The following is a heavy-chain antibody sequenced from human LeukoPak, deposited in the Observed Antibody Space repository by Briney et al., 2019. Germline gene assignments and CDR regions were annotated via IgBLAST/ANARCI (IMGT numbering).Heavy chain of an antibody. D-gene: IGHD3-9*01. V-gene: IGHV3-53*01. Sequence: PGGSLRLSCAASGFTVSNNYMSWVRQTPGKGLEWVSVIHVGGSAYYADSVKGRFTISGDSSKNTLYLQMNSLRAEDTAVYYCARLKIDGTHFDYWGQGTLVTVSS. CDR1: GFTVSNNY. J-gene: IGHJ4*02. CDR2: IHVGGSA. CDR3: ARLKIDGTHFDY.